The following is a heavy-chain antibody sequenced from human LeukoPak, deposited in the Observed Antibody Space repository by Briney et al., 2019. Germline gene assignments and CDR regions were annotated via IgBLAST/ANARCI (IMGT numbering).Heavy chain of an antibody. V-gene: IGHV4-34*01. CDR1: GGSFSGYY. CDR3: ARAVAADY. D-gene: IGHD6-19*01. J-gene: IGHJ4*02. Sequence: PSETLSLTCAVYGGSFSGYYWSWIRQPPGKGLEWIGEINHSGSTYYNPSLKSRVTISIDTSKNQFSLKLSSVTAADTAVYYCARAVAADYWGQGTLVTVSS. CDR2: INHSGST.